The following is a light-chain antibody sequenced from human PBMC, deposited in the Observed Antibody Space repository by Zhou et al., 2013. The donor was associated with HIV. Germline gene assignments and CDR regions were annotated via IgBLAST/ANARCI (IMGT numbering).Light chain of an antibody. CDR2: GAS. CDR3: QQYNDWPRT. CDR1: QNIGSN. V-gene: IGKV3-15*01. J-gene: IGKJ1*01. Sequence: EIVLTQSPVTVSLSPGERARLACKSSQNIGSNLAWYQQKPGQAPRLLIYGASTRATGIPARFSGSGSATEFTLTISSLQSEDFAVYYCQQYNDWPRTFGQGTKVEIK.